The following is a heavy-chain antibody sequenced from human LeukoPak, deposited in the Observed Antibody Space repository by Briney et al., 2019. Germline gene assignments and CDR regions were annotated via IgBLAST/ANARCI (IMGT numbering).Heavy chain of an antibody. CDR2: IIPIFAAA. D-gene: IGHD3-22*01. CDR3: ARGPITTRSHFDY. Sequence: SVNVTCTASGGTFSSYAISWVRQAPGQGLEWMGGIIPIFAAANYAQKFQGRVTITADESTSTAYMELSSLRSEDTAVYYCARGPITTRSHFDYWGQGTLVTVSS. CDR1: GGTFSSYA. V-gene: IGHV1-69*13. J-gene: IGHJ4*02.